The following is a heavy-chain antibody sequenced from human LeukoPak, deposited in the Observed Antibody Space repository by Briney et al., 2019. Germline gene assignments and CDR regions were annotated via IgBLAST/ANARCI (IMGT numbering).Heavy chain of an antibody. CDR1: GYTFTGYY. CDR3: ARSFDYYESSGYRFDY. Sequence: ASVKVSCKASGYTFTGYYLHWVRQAPGQGLEWMGGINPNIGGTNYAQKFQGRVTMTRDTSTSTAYMELSRLRSDDTAVYYCARSFDYYESSGYRFDYWGQGTLVTVSS. D-gene: IGHD3-22*01. V-gene: IGHV1-2*02. CDR2: INPNIGGT. J-gene: IGHJ4*02.